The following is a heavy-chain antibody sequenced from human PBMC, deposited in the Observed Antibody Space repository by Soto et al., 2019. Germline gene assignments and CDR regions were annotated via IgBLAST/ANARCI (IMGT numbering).Heavy chain of an antibody. CDR2: IGGGGVPT. J-gene: IGHJ6*02. CDR1: GFTFSNYA. Sequence: GGSLRLSCAASGFTFSNYAMSWVRQAPWKGLEWVSAIGGGGVPTYHADSVKGRFTISRDNSKNTLYLQMNSLRAEDTALYYCAKGRSYYYYYGVDVWGQGTTVTVSS. CDR3: AKGRSYYYYYGVDV. V-gene: IGHV3-23*01.